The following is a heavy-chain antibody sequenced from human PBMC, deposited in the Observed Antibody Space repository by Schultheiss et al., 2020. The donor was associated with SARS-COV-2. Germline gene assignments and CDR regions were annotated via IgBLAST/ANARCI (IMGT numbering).Heavy chain of an antibody. V-gene: IGHV3-48*04. CDR3: AKDVATLNAVYYYYYMDV. CDR2: ISSSSSTI. CDR1: GFTFDDYG. J-gene: IGHJ6*03. D-gene: IGHD5-12*01. Sequence: GGSLRLSCAASGFTFDDYGMRWVRQGPGKGLEWVSYISSSSSTIYYADSVKGRFTISRDNAKNSLYLQMNSLRAEDTAVYYCAKDVATLNAVYYYYYMDVWGKGTTVTVSS.